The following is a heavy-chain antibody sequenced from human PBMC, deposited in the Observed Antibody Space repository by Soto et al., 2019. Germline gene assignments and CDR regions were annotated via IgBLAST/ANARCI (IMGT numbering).Heavy chain of an antibody. J-gene: IGHJ6*02. CDR3: ARDEGMYSSGWDASGYYYGMDV. CDR1: EFTLSSQW. D-gene: IGHD6-19*01. CDR2: REQEGSEE. V-gene: IGHV3-7*03. Sequence: WVSRRLSGVASEFTLSSQWMNSVHKAPRKGLEWEGNREQEGSEECYVESVRGRFTISRDNANNSLYLQMNRLRAEDTGVYYCARDEGMYSSGWDASGYYYGMDVCGPGTTVTVSS.